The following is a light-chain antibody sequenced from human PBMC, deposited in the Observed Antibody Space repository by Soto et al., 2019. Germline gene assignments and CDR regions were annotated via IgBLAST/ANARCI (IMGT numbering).Light chain of an antibody. CDR1: NIENES. CDR3: QVWISNNDHVV. CDR2: YDD. Sequence: SYELTQPPSVSVAPGKTARITCGGTNIENESVHWYQQKPGQAPVLVIYYDDNRPSGIPERFSGSNSGNTATLTISRVEAGDEADYYCQVWISNNDHVVFGRGTKLTVL. V-gene: IGLV3-21*04. J-gene: IGLJ2*01.